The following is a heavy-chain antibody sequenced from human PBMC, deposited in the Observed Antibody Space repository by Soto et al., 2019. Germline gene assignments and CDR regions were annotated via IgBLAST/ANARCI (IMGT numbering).Heavy chain of an antibody. J-gene: IGHJ4*02. D-gene: IGHD4-17*01. Sequence: QVQLVQSGAEVKKPGASVKVSCKASGYTFTGYYMHWVRQAPGQGLELMGWINSNRGGTNYAQKFKGWVTMTRDTSISTAYMELSRLRSDDTAAYYCTRGREGDYAVWGQGTLVTVSS. CDR3: TRGREGDYAV. CDR2: INSNRGGT. V-gene: IGHV1-2*04. CDR1: GYTFTGYY.